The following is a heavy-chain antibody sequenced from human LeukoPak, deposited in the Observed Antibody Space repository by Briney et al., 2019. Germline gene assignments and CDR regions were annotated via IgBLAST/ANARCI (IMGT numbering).Heavy chain of an antibody. V-gene: IGHV4-61*01. Sequence: SETLSLTCTVSGGSISSSRYYWGWVRQPPGKGLEWIGYIYYSGSTNYNPSLKSRVTISVDTSKNQFSLKLSSVTAADTAVYYCAREITFGGGPWFDPWGQGTLVTVSS. CDR1: GGSISSSRYY. D-gene: IGHD3-16*01. CDR2: IYYSGST. J-gene: IGHJ5*02. CDR3: AREITFGGGPWFDP.